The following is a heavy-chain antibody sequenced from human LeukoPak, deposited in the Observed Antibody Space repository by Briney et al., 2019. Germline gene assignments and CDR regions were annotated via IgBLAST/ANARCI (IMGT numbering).Heavy chain of an antibody. CDR2: IYYSGST. Sequence: KPSETLSLTCTVSGGSISSSSYYWGWIRQPPGKGLEWIGSIYYSGSTYYNPSLKSRVTISVDTSKNQFSLKLSSVTAADTAVYYCARHSNRGIRDYWGQGTLVTVSS. V-gene: IGHV4-39*01. CDR1: GGSISSSSYY. CDR3: ARHSNRGIRDY. J-gene: IGHJ4*02. D-gene: IGHD1-26*01.